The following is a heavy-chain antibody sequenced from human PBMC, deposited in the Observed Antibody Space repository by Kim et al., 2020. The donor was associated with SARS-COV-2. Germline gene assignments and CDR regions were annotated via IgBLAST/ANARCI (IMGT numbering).Heavy chain of an antibody. V-gene: IGHV1-3*01. J-gene: IGHJ4*02. CDR3: ARDRRTMIQQVYFDY. D-gene: IGHD3-22*01. Sequence: QKFQGRVTITRDTSASTAYMELSSLRSEDTAVYYCARDRRTMIQQVYFDYWGQGTLVTVSS.